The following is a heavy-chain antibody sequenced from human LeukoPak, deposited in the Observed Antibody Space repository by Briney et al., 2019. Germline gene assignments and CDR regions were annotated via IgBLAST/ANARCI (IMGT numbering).Heavy chain of an antibody. CDR3: VKRLTLGDLSIKGAFAL. J-gene: IGHJ3*01. D-gene: IGHD3-16*02. Sequence: GGSLRLSCAASGFTVSSNYMSWARQGPGKGLEWVALIYNDGSTHYTDSVKGRFTISRDTSRNTVFLQMNSLRVEDSAMYYCVKRLTLGDLSIKGAFALWGQGTMVTVAS. V-gene: IGHV3-53*01. CDR1: GFTVSSNY. CDR2: IYNDGST.